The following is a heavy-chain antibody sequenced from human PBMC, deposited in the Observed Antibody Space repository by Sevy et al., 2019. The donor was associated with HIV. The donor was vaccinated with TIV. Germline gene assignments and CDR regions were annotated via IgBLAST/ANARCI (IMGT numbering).Heavy chain of an antibody. V-gene: IGHV3-7*01. Sequence: GGSLRLSCAASGFTFSANWMNWVRQAPGKGLDWVANIKADGSDKHSVDSVEGRFTISRDNAKNLLFLQMNSLRVEDTAVYYCAHETFGRFESWGQGTLVTVSS. CDR1: GFTFSANW. CDR2: IKADGSDK. J-gene: IGHJ4*02. D-gene: IGHD3-16*01. CDR3: AHETFGRFES.